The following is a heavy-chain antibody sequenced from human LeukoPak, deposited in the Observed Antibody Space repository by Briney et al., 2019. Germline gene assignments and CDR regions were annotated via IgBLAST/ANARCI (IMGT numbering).Heavy chain of an antibody. V-gene: IGHV4-4*02. CDR3: ARDLPTAGFQDH. J-gene: IGHJ4*02. D-gene: IGHD6-13*01. CDR2: IYHSGST. CDR1: GGSISSSNW. Sequence: SETLSLTCAVSGGSISSSNWWTWVRQPPGKGLEWIGEIYHSGSTNYNPSLKSRVTISVDKSKNQFSLKLSSVTAADTAVHYWARDLPTAGFQDHWGEGTLVTVSS.